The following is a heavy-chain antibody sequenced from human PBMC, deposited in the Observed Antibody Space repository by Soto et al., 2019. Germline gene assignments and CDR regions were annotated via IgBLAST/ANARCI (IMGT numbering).Heavy chain of an antibody. D-gene: IGHD3-22*01. CDR1: GFTFSSYA. CDR3: AKIPTMIVVVSYFQH. Sequence: EVQLLESGGGLVQPGGSLRLSCAASGFTFSSYAMSWVRQAPGKGLEWVSAISGSGGSTYYADFVKGRFTISRDNSKNTLYLQMNSLRAEDTAVYYCAKIPTMIVVVSYFQHWGQGTLVTVSS. J-gene: IGHJ1*01. CDR2: ISGSGGST. V-gene: IGHV3-23*01.